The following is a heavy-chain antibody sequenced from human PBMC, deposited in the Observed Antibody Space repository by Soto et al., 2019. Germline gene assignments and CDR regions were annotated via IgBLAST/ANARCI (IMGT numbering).Heavy chain of an antibody. V-gene: IGHV4-30-2*01. J-gene: IGHJ6*02. D-gene: IGHD3-10*01. CDR2: IYRSGSA. Sequence: QLQLQESGSGLVKPSQKLSLTCTVSGGSINSGGYSWSWIRQPPGKGLEWIGYIYRSGSAYYSPSLQNRVTISVDTSKNHFSLNLTSVTAADTAVYYCAVSGRGGLDVWGQGITVTVSS. CDR1: GGSINSGGYS. CDR3: AVSGRGGLDV.